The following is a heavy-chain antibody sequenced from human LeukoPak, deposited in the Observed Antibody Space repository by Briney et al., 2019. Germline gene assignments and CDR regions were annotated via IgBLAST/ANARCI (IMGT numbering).Heavy chain of an antibody. Sequence: SDTLSLPCGVSGGPISRGGYPWRSIRQPPGKGPQWIGYIYHNGNIYYNPSLKSRVTISVDRSKNQFSLKLSSVTAADTAVYYCARSADSGTYYYYGMDVWGEGTTVTVSS. CDR2: IYHNGNI. D-gene: IGHD6-13*01. J-gene: IGHJ6*04. V-gene: IGHV4-30-2*01. CDR1: GGPISRGGYP. CDR3: ARSADSGTYYYYGMDV.